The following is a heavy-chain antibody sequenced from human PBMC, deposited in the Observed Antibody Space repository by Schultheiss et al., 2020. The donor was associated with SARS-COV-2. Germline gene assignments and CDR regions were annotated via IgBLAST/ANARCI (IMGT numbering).Heavy chain of an antibody. J-gene: IGHJ6*02. CDR1: GFTFSSYG. CDR3: AREQQWLVDYYSYYGMDV. CDR2: ISSSSSTI. V-gene: IGHV3-48*04. D-gene: IGHD6-19*01. Sequence: GGSLRLSCAASGFTFSSYGMHWVRQAPGKGLEWVSYISSSSSTIYYADSVKGRFTISRDNAKNSLYLQMNSLRAEDTAVYYCAREQQWLVDYYSYYGMDVWGQGTTVTVSS.